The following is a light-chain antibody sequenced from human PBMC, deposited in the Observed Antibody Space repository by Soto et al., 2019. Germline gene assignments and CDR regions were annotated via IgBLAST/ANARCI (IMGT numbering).Light chain of an antibody. CDR2: AAS. Sequence: AIQMTQSPSSLSASVGDRVTITCRASQGIRNNLGWYQQQPGKAPKLLIYAASNLQSEVPSRFSGSGSGTDFTLTISSLQPEDFGTYYCLQDYNYPRTFGQGTKLEIK. J-gene: IGKJ2*01. V-gene: IGKV1-6*01. CDR1: QGIRNN. CDR3: LQDYNYPRT.